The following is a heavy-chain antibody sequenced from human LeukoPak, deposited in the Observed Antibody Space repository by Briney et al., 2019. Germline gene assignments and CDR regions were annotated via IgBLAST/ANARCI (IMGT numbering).Heavy chain of an antibody. D-gene: IGHD3-16*01. V-gene: IGHV3-20*04. CDR3: ARDGAPWNYYYYYMDV. Sequence: GGSLRLSCAASGFTFDDYGMSWVRQAPGKGLEWVSGINWNGGSTGYADSVKGRFTISRDNAKNSLYLQMNSLRAEDTALYYCARDGAPWNYYYYYMDVWGKGTTVTVPS. CDR1: GFTFDDYG. J-gene: IGHJ6*03. CDR2: INWNGGST.